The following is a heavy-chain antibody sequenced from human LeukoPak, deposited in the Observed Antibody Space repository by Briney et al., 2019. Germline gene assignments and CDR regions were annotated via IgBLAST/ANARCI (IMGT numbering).Heavy chain of an antibody. CDR2: IHTSGST. CDR3: ARDAGHQLSRRNYYAMDV. D-gene: IGHD2-2*01. J-gene: IGHJ6*02. V-gene: IGHV4-61*02. CDR1: GGSISGGNYY. Sequence: SETLSLTCTVSGGSISGGNYYWSWIRQPAGKGLEWIGRIHTSGSTNYNPSLKSRVTISVDTSNNQFSLKVSSVTAADTAVYYCARDAGHQLSRRNYYAMDVWGQGTTVTVSS.